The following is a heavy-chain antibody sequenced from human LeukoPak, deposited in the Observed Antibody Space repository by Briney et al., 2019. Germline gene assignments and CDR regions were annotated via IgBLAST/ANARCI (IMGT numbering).Heavy chain of an antibody. CDR3: ATSNWGSNY. CDR2: ISYDGSNK. Sequence: PGRSLRLSCAASGFTFSSYAMHWVRQAPGKGLEWVAVISYDGSNKYYADSVKGRFTISRDNSKNTLYLQMYSLRAEDTAVYYCATSNWGSNYWGQGTLVTVSS. V-gene: IGHV3-30-3*01. D-gene: IGHD7-27*01. CDR1: GFTFSSYA. J-gene: IGHJ4*02.